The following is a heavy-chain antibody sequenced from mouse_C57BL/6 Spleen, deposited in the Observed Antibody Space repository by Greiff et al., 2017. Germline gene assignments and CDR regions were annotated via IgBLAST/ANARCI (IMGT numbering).Heavy chain of an antibody. J-gene: IGHJ4*01. Sequence: QVQLQQPGAELVKPGASVKLSCKASGYTFTSYWMQWVKQRPGQGLEWIGEIDPSDSYTNYNQKFKGKATLTVDTSSSTAYMQLSSLTSEDSAVYDCARDGNYSYYAMDYWGQGTSVTVSS. CDR2: IDPSDSYT. CDR3: ARDGNYSYYAMDY. V-gene: IGHV1-50*01. CDR1: GYTFTSYW. D-gene: IGHD2-1*01.